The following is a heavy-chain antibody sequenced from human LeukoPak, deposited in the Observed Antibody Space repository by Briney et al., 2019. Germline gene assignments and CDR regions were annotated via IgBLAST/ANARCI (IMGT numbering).Heavy chain of an antibody. CDR2: INPKSGDT. Sequence: ASVKVSCRASGYIFTGYYIHWVRQAPGQGLEWMGWINPKSGDTNYAQKFQGRITMTRDTPISAAYMALSSLTSDDTAVYYCARGYRSSAYISWGQGTLVTVSS. V-gene: IGHV1-2*02. CDR1: GYIFTGYY. D-gene: IGHD6-13*01. J-gene: IGHJ5*02. CDR3: ARGYRSSAYIS.